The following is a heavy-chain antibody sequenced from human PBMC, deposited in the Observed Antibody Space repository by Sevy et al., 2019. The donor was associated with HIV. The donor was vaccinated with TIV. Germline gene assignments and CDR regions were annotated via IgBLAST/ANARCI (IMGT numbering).Heavy chain of an antibody. CDR2: ISSGSSYI. D-gene: IGHD3-10*01. V-gene: IGHV3-21*01. CDR1: GFTFSYYD. Sequence: GGSLRLSCEASGFTFSYYDLSWVRQAPGKGLEWVSSISSGSSYIFYADSVKGRFTISRDNAKNSLCLQMNSLRADDTAVYYCAKDGAYYGSDGMDVWGQWATVTVSS. CDR3: AKDGAYYGSDGMDV. J-gene: IGHJ6*02.